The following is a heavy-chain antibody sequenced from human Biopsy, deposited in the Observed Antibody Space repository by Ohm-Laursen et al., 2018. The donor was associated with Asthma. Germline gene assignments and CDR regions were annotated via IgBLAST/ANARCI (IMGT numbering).Heavy chain of an antibody. D-gene: IGHD3-22*01. V-gene: IGHV2-5*01. Sequence: STQTLTLTSTFSGFSFSTYGVGVGWIRQSPGKALEWLALINWNDNKQYSPSLKSRLTITKETSNNLVVLTMSNMDPVDTATYYCAHRRHGSSVEYYYDSSGYSPFDYWGQGTLVPVSS. CDR2: INWNDNK. CDR3: AHRRHGSSVEYYYDSSGYSPFDY. CDR1: GFSFSTYGVG. J-gene: IGHJ4*02.